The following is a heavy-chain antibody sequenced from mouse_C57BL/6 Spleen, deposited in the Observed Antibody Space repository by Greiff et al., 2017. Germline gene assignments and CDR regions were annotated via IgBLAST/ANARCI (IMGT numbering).Heavy chain of an antibody. CDR3: ARYDYDGFAY. CDR1: GYTFTSYW. Sequence: QVQLQQPGAELVKPGASVKMSCKASGYTFTSYWLTWVKQRPGQGLEWIGDIYPGSGSTKSNEKFKSKATLTVDTSSSTAYMQLSSLTSEDSAVYYCARYDYDGFAYWGQGTLVTVSA. D-gene: IGHD2-4*01. V-gene: IGHV1-55*01. CDR2: IYPGSGST. J-gene: IGHJ3*01.